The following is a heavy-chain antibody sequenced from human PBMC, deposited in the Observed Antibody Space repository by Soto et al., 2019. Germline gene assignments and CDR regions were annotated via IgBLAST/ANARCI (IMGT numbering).Heavy chain of an antibody. CDR2: IHADGSS. Sequence: EVLLVETGGGLIQPGGSLRLSCAASGFSVSLNYMSWVRQAPGKGLEWVSIIHADGSSYYADSVKGRFTISRDNSKNTVYLQMNSLSAEDTAVYYCASLAVAEGFDPWGQGTLVTVSS. CDR1: GFSVSLNY. V-gene: IGHV3-53*02. J-gene: IGHJ5*02. D-gene: IGHD6-19*01. CDR3: ASLAVAEGFDP.